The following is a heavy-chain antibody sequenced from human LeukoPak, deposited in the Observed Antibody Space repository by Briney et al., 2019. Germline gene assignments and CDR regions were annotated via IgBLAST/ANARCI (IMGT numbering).Heavy chain of an antibody. CDR1: GFSLSTSGVG. V-gene: IGHV2-5*02. J-gene: IGHJ4*02. Sequence: SGPTLVKPTQTLTLTCTFSGFSLSTSGVGVGWIRQPPGKALEWLALIYWDDDKRYSPSLKSRLTITKDTSKNKVVLTMTNMDPVDTATYYCAHSMGHGDYFGPFDYWGQGTLVTVSS. CDR2: IYWDDDK. D-gene: IGHD4-17*01. CDR3: AHSMGHGDYFGPFDY.